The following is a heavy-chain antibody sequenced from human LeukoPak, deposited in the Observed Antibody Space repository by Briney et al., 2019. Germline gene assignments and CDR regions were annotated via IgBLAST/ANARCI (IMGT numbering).Heavy chain of an antibody. CDR3: VRSAFHAGSGNYYDY. CDR2: IDNAGSIT. D-gene: IGHD3-22*01. V-gene: IGHV3-74*03. J-gene: IGHJ4*02. Sequence: GSLRLSCAASGFTFSSYAMSWVRQAPGKGLVWVSRIDNAGSITTYADSVKGRFTISRDNAENTVYLQMNSLRVEDTAVYYCVRSAFHAGSGNYYDYWGQGTLVTVSS. CDR1: GFTFSSYA.